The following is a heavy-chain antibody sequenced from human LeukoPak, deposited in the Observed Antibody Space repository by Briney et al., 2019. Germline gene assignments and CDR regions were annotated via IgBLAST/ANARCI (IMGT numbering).Heavy chain of an antibody. V-gene: IGHV4-38-2*02. CDR3: ARGGDIVVVPAAMEAWYFDL. CDR2: IYHSGST. CDR1: GYSISSGYY. J-gene: IGHJ2*01. Sequence: SETLSLTCTVSGYSISSGYYWAWIRQPPGKGLEGIGSIYHSGSTNYNPSLKSRVTISVDTSKNQFSLKLSSVTAADTAVYYCARGGDIVVVPAAMEAWYFDLWGRGTLVTVSS. D-gene: IGHD2-2*01.